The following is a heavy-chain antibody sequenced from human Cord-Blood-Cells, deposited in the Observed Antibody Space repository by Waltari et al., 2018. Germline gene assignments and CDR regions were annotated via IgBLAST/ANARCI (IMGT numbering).Heavy chain of an antibody. Sequence: QVHLVESGGGVVGARRFMSLPCASSGSTLHSYAIHWVRQAPGRGLEWVAVIVNDGSNKYYADSVKGRVTISRDNSKNTLDLQMNSLRAEDTAVYYCAREDYWGQGTLVTVSS. J-gene: IGHJ4*02. CDR2: IVNDGSNK. CDR1: GSTLHSYA. V-gene: IGHV3-30-3*01. CDR3: AREDY.